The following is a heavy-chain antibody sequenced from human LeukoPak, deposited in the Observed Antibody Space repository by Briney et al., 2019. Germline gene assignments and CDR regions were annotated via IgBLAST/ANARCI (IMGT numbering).Heavy chain of an antibody. CDR3: TRDPHALDF. J-gene: IGHJ4*02. CDR1: GFSFSSYS. D-gene: IGHD2/OR15-2a*01. CDR2: IRRDGSRI. Sequence: GGSLRLSCAASGFSFSSYSMNWVRQAPGKGLEWISYIRRDGSRIYYADSVEGRFTISRDNAKNSLYLQMDSLRVEDTAVYYCTRDPHALDFWGQGTLATVSS. V-gene: IGHV3-48*01.